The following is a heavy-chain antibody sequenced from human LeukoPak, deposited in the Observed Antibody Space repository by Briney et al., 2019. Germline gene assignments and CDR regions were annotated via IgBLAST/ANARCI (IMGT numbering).Heavy chain of an antibody. Sequence: GGSLRPSCAASAFTFSTFNMNWVRQAPGKGLVWVSRIRGDGVTITYADSVEGRFTISRDNAKNTLYLQMNSLRAEDTAVYYCARDNYEKAFDIWGQGTMVTVSS. J-gene: IGHJ3*02. CDR1: AFTFSTFN. V-gene: IGHV3-74*01. CDR2: IRGDGVTI. CDR3: ARDNYEKAFDI. D-gene: IGHD3-22*01.